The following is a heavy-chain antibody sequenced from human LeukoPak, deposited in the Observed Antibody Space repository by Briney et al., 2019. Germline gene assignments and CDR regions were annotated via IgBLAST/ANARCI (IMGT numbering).Heavy chain of an antibody. CDR2: FDPEDGET. J-gene: IGHJ4*02. CDR3: ARDFNDFWSGLFDY. Sequence: ASVKVSCKVSGYTLTELSMHLVRQAPGKGLEWMGGFDPEDGETIYAQKFQGRVTMTEDTSTDTAYIELSRLRSDDTAVYYCARDFNDFWSGLFDYWGQGTLVTVSS. D-gene: IGHD3-3*01. CDR1: GYTLTELS. V-gene: IGHV1-24*01.